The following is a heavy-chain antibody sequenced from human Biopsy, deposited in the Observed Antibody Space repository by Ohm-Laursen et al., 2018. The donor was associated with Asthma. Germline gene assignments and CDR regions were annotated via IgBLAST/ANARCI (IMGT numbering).Heavy chain of an antibody. CDR1: GFTFSNYV. CDR3: AKDERAYYGSDSKYMQPVPIGD. D-gene: IGHD2-21*01. J-gene: IGHJ4*02. Sequence: SLRLSCTASGFTFSNYVMSWVRQAPGKGLEWVSSITGSGGFTYYADSVKGRFTISRDKSDNTLYLQMNSLTAEDTAVYHCAKDERAYYGSDSKYMQPVPIGDWGQGTVVSVSA. V-gene: IGHV3-23*01. CDR2: ITGSGGFT.